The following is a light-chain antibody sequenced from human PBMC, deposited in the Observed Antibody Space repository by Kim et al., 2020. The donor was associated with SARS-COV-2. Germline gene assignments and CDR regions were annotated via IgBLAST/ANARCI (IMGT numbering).Light chain of an antibody. CDR3: QQSYHTPRT. CDR2: AAS. Sequence: TVGDRFTISCQSSQNILNYLNWYQQTQGKAPKLLFYAASTLKSGVPSRFSGSGSRTDFTLTISSLQPEDFAVYYCQQSYHTPRTFGQGTKLDIK. J-gene: IGKJ2*01. CDR1: QNILNY. V-gene: IGKV1-39*01.